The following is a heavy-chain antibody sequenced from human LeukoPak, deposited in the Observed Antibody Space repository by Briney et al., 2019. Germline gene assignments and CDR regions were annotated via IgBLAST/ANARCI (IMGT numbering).Heavy chain of an antibody. V-gene: IGHV1-18*01. D-gene: IGHD6-6*01. CDR3: ARDGPYSSSSRVVGPRTSGGGGFDY. CDR1: GYTFISYG. J-gene: IGHJ4*02. Sequence: ASVKVSCKASGYTFISYGISWVRQAPGQGLEWMGWISVYNGNTNYAQKLQGRVAMTTDTSTSTAYMELRSLRSDDTAMYYCARDGPYSSSSRVVGPRTSGGGGFDYWGQGTLITVSS. CDR2: ISVYNGNT.